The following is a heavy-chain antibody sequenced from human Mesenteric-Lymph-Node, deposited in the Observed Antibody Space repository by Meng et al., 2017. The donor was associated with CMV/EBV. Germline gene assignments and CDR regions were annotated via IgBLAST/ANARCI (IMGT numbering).Heavy chain of an antibody. J-gene: IGHJ6*02. CDR2: ISGDGGST. V-gene: IGHV3-64*02. D-gene: IGHD2-2*01. CDR3: ARDATTSCCGSMDV. Sequence: GESLKISCAASGFTFSSYVMHWVRPAPGKGLEYVSGISGDGGSTYHADSVKGRFTISRDNSKNTLYLQMGSLRAEDMARYYCARDATTSCCGSMDVWGQGTTVTVSS. CDR1: GFTFSSYV.